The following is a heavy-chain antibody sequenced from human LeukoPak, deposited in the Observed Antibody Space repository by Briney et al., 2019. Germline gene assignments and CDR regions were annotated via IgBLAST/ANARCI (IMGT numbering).Heavy chain of an antibody. Sequence: APVKVSCKVSGYTLTELSMHWVRQAPGKGLEWMGGFYPEDGETIYAQKFQGRVTMTEDTSTDTAYMELSSLRSEDTAVYYCASTDDSSGYYYGTNWGQGTLVTVSS. J-gene: IGHJ4*02. CDR2: FYPEDGET. D-gene: IGHD3-22*01. CDR3: ASTDDSSGYYYGTN. V-gene: IGHV1-24*01. CDR1: GYTLTELS.